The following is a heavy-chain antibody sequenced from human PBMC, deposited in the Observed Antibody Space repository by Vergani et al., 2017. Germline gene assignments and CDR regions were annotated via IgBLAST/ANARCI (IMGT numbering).Heavy chain of an antibody. Sequence: QVQLQESGPGRVKPSETLSLTCTVSGGSISSYYWSWTRQPPGKGLEWIGYIYYRGSTNYNPSLKSRVTISVDTSKNQFSLKLSSVTASDTAVYYCARGYYGSGRSFDYWGQGTLVTVSS. CDR3: ARGYYGSGRSFDY. D-gene: IGHD3-10*01. V-gene: IGHV4-59*01. J-gene: IGHJ4*02. CDR1: GGSISSYY. CDR2: IYYRGST.